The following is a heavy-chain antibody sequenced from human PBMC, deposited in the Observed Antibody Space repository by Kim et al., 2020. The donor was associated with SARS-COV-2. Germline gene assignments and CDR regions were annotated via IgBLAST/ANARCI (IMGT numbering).Heavy chain of an antibody. Sequence: GGSLRLSCAASGFTFSSYSMHWVRQAPGKGLEWVASISSGGSNKYYADSVKGRFTISRDNSKNTLYLQMNSLRAEDTAVYYCAKEERRVGWLWPGYFYY. CDR3: AKEERRVGWLWPGYFYY. CDR1: GFTFSSYS. J-gene: IGHJ6*01. V-gene: IGHV3-30*02. CDR2: ISSGGSNK. D-gene: IGHD3-3*01.